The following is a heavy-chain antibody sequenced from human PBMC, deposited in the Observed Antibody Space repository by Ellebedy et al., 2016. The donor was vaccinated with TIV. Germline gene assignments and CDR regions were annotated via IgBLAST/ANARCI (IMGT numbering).Heavy chain of an antibody. J-gene: IGHJ3*02. CDR2: LKSGKDGGTA. CDR3: TTDEYGDLRGKLGPDAFDI. Sequence: GESLKISCAASGFTFNDAWMSWVRQAPGKGLEWVGRLKSGKDGGTADYAAPVKGRFTISRDDSKNTLYLQMSSLKTEDTAVYYCTTDEYGDLRGKLGPDAFDIWGQGTMVTVSS. D-gene: IGHD4-17*01. CDR1: GFTFNDAW. V-gene: IGHV3-15*01.